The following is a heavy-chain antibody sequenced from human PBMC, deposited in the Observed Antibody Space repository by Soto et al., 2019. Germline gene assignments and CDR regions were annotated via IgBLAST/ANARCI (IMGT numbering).Heavy chain of an antibody. V-gene: IGHV4-59*01. Sequence: QVQLQESGPGLVKPSETLSLTCTVSGGTISSYYWSWIRQPPGKGLEWIGYIYYSGITSYNPSLKSRVTMSXDXXKNHFSLQLSSATAADTAVYYCARGGAYSSRWYANWGQGTLVTVSS. CDR3: ARGGAYSSRWYAN. D-gene: IGHD6-13*01. J-gene: IGHJ4*02. CDR1: GGTISSYY. CDR2: IYYSGIT.